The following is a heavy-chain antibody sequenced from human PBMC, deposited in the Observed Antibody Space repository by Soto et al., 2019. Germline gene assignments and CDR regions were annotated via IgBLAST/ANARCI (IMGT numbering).Heavy chain of an antibody. CDR2: ISGYNGNT. V-gene: IGHV1-18*04. CDR3: ARDFYDSRGGDAFDF. D-gene: IGHD3-22*01. CDR1: GYTFTMYG. J-gene: IGHJ3*01. Sequence: QAQLVQSGAELKKPGASVKVSCKASGYTFTMYGITWVRQAPGQGLEWMGWISGYNGNTKYAQKFQVRLTMTTKTSTSTAYLVLRSLESDDAAIYYCARDFYDSRGGDAFDFWGQGTLVTVSS.